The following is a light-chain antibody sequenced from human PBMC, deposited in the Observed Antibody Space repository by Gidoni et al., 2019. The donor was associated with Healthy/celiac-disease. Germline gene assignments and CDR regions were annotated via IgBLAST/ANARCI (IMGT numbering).Light chain of an antibody. CDR3: QRLNSYAPII. Sequence: DIQLTQSPSFLSASVGDRVTITPRASQGISSYLACYQQKPAKAPKLLIYAASTLQSGVPSGFNDSGSGTEFTLTIGGVQPEDFATYYCQRLNSYAPIIFGQGTRLEIK. V-gene: IGKV1-9*01. CDR1: QGISSY. CDR2: AAS. J-gene: IGKJ5*01.